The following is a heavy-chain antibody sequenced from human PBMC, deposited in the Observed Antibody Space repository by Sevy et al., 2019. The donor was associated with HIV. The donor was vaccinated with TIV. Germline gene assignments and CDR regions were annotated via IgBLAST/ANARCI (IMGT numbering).Heavy chain of an antibody. J-gene: IGHJ4*02. CDR2: LSFGCGEI. CDR3: AREGCTKPHDY. V-gene: IGHV3-23*01. CDR1: GFTFSKYS. D-gene: IGHD2-8*01. Sequence: GGSLRLSCAASGFTFSKYSMSWVRQPPGKGLEWVSTLSFGCGEINYADSVKGQFTISSDNSKSSVYLQMNNLRPEDTAVYYCAREGCTKPHDYWGQGTLVTVSS.